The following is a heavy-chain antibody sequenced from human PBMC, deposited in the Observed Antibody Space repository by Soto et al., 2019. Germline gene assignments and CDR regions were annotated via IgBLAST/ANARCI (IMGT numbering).Heavy chain of an antibody. D-gene: IGHD6-19*01. J-gene: IGHJ6*03. V-gene: IGHV4-39*05. Sequence: PAGTPRLTCGVAGGPIRSSSYYWGWIRQPPGKGLEWIGSIYYSGSTYYNPSLKSRVTISVDTSKNQFSLKLSSVTAADTAVYYCARGSGWLGYYFYYYMDVWGKGTTVT. CDR2: IYYSGST. CDR3: ARGSGWLGYYFYYYMDV. CDR1: GGPIRSSSYY.